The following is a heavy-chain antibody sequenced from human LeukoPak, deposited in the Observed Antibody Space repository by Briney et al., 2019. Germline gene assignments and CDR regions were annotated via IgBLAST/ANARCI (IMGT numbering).Heavy chain of an antibody. J-gene: IGHJ4*02. CDR1: GYSFTNYW. D-gene: IGHD6-19*01. CDR3: ARHSISVAAND. CDR2: IDPSDSYT. Sequence: PGESLKISCKGSGYSFTNYWISWVRQIPGKGLEWMGRIDPSDSYTNYSQSFQGHVTFSVDKSISTAYLQWSSLKASDTAVFYCARHSISVAANDWGQGTLVTVSS. V-gene: IGHV5-10-1*01.